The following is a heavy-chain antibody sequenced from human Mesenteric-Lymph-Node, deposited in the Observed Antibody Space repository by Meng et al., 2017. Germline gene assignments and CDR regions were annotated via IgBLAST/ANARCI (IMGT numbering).Heavy chain of an antibody. V-gene: IGHV4-30-2*01. Sequence: GSGSGLVRPSPALSLRCAVSGDSITSGDYSGTWIRQPPGKGLEWIGYIYHGVNIYYTPSLRSRVTISVDKSKNQFSLKLTSVTAADTAVYYCARGGYYSFDYWGQGILVTVSS. D-gene: IGHD5-18*01. CDR2: IYHGVNI. CDR3: ARGGYYSFDY. CDR1: GDSITSGDYS. J-gene: IGHJ4*02.